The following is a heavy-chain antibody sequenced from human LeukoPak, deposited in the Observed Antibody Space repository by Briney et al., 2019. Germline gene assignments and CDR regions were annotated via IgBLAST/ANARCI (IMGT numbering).Heavy chain of an antibody. D-gene: IGHD2-8*01. Sequence: ASVKVSCKASGGTFSSYAISWVRQAPGQGLEWMGWVSAYNGNTNYAQKLQGRVTMTTDTSTSTAYMELRSLRSDDTAVYYCARGEREYEWLSYKNFDYWGQGTLVTVSS. CDR3: ARGEREYEWLSYKNFDY. J-gene: IGHJ4*02. CDR1: GGTFSSYA. CDR2: VSAYNGNT. V-gene: IGHV1-18*01.